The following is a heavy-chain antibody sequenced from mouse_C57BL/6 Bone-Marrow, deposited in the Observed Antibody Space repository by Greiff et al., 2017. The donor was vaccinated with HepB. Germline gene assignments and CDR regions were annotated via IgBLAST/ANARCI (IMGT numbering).Heavy chain of an antibody. CDR3: AIITTVPYYYAMDY. CDR1: GYTFTDYY. V-gene: IGHV1-19*01. D-gene: IGHD1-1*01. CDR2: INPYNGGT. Sequence: VQLQQSGPVLVKPGASVKMSCKASGYTFTDYYMNWVKQSHGKSLEWIGVINPYNGGTSYNQKFKGKATLTVDKSSSTAYMELNSLTSEDSAVYYCAIITTVPYYYAMDYWGQGTSVTVSS. J-gene: IGHJ4*01.